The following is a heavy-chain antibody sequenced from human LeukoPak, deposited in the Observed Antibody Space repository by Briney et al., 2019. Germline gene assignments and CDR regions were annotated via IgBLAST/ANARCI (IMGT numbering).Heavy chain of an antibody. CDR3: STVRPGYRSAYYFDY. D-gene: IGHD6-25*01. CDR1: GYTFTDYY. V-gene: IGHV1-69-2*01. CDR2: GDPEDGET. Sequence: ASVTISCKVSGYTFTDYYMHWVQQAPGKGLEWMGLGDPEDGETIYAEKFQGRVTITADTSTDTAYLELSSLISEDTAVYYCSTVRPGYRSAYYFDYWGQGTLVTVSS. J-gene: IGHJ4*02.